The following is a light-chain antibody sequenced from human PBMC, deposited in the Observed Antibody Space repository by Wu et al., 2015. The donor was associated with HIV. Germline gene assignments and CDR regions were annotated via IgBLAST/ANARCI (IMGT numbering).Light chain of an antibody. CDR2: GAS. V-gene: IGKV3-20*01. CDR3: QHFGIFPWA. Sequence: EIVLTQSPGTLSLSPGERATLSCRASQSFSSSYLAWYQHKPGQAPRLLIYGASSRATGTPDRFSGSGSGPDFTLTINRLKPEDFAVYYCQHFGIFPWAFGQGTKVEFK. J-gene: IGKJ1*01. CDR1: QSFSSSY.